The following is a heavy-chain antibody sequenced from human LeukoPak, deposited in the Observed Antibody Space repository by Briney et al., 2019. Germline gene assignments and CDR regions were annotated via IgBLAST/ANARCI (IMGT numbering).Heavy chain of an antibody. CDR1: GGSISSSSYY. Sequence: PSETLSLTCTVSGGSISSSSYYWGWIRQPPGKGLEWIGSIYYSGSTNYNPSLKSRVTISVDTSKNQFSLKLSSVTAADTAVYYCARQYCSGGSCYSRWFDYWGQGTLVTVSS. J-gene: IGHJ4*02. V-gene: IGHV4-39*01. CDR3: ARQYCSGGSCYSRWFDY. CDR2: IYYSGST. D-gene: IGHD2-15*01.